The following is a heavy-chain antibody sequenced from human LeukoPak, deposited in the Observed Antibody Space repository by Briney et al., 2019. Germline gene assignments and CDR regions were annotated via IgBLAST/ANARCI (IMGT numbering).Heavy chain of an antibody. CDR1: GFTFSNAW. Sequence: GGSLRLSCAASGFTFSNAWMTWVRQAPGKRLEWVGRIKGKTDGGTTYYAAPVKGRFTISRDDSKNTLYLQMNSLKTEDTAVYYCSRGDIVVEPATTRRNDAFDIWGQGTMVTVS. V-gene: IGHV3-15*01. CDR3: SRGDIVVEPATTRRNDAFDI. D-gene: IGHD2-2*01. J-gene: IGHJ3*02. CDR2: IKGKTDGGTT.